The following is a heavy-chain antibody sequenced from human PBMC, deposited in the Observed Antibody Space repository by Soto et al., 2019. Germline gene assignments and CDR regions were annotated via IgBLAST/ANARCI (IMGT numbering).Heavy chain of an antibody. Sequence: AEVKVSSKSSGCSCTSYYLDWVRQAPGQGLEWMGIINPSGGSTSDAQKFQGRVTMTRDTSTSTVYMELSSLRSEDTAVYYCARVANYEGHYYYYGMDVWG. V-gene: IGHV1-46*01. CDR2: INPSGGST. CDR1: GCSCTSYY. J-gene: IGHJ6*02. D-gene: IGHD1-7*01. CDR3: ARVANYEGHYYYYGMDV.